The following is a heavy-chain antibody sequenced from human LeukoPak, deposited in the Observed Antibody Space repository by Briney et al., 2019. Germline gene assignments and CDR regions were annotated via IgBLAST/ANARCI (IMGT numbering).Heavy chain of an antibody. CDR2: ISSSARII. V-gene: IGHV3-48*03. D-gene: IGHD3-10*01. CDR3: ARETYSGSGTYGAFDS. CDR1: GFTFTTYD. J-gene: IGHJ4*02. Sequence: GGSLRLSCAASGFTFTTYDLNWVRQAPGKGLEWLSSISSSARIIYYADSVKGRFTISRDNAKNSLYLQMNSLRAEDTAVYYCARETYSGSGTYGAFDSWGQGTLVTVSS.